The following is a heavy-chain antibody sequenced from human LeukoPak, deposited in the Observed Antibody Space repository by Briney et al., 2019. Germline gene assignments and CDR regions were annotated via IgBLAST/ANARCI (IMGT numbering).Heavy chain of an antibody. V-gene: IGHV1-69*13. CDR1: GGTFSSYA. CDR2: IIPIFGTA. D-gene: IGHD3-10*01. J-gene: IGHJ4*02. CDR3: AQEGGSGSFKLDY. Sequence: GASVKVPCKASGGTFSSYAISWVRQAPGQGLEWMGGIIPIFGTANYAQKFQGRVTITADESTSTAYMELSSLRSEDTAVYYCAQEGGSGSFKLDYWGQGTLVTVSS.